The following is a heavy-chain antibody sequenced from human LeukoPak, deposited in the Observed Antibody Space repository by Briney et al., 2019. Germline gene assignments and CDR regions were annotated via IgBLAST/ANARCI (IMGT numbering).Heavy chain of an antibody. CDR1: GFTFSSYA. D-gene: IGHD3-10*01. V-gene: IGHV3-7*01. CDR2: IKVDGSEK. CDR3: AREIPRGAIHLDY. Sequence: PGGSLRLSCAASGFTFSSYAMSWVRQAPGKGLEWVANIKVDGSEKYYVDSVKGRLTISRDNAKNSLYLQMNSLRAEDTAVYYCAREIPRGAIHLDYWGQGTLVTVSS. J-gene: IGHJ4*02.